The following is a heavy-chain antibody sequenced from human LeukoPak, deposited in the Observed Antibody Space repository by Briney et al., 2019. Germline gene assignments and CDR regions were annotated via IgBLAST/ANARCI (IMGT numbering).Heavy chain of an antibody. CDR3: ARDSQSMVGAYLGIDY. V-gene: IGHV3-21*01. Sequence: GGSLRLSCAASGFTFSSYSMNWVRQAPGKGLEWVSSSSSSSSYIYYADSVKGRFTISSGNAKNSLYLQMNSLRAEDTAVYYCARDSQSMVGAYLGIDYWGQGTLVTVSS. CDR2: SSSSSSYI. D-gene: IGHD1-26*01. J-gene: IGHJ4*02. CDR1: GFTFSSYS.